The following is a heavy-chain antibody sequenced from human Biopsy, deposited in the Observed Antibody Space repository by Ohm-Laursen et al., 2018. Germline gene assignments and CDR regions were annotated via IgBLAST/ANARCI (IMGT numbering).Heavy chain of an antibody. CDR2: INHSGRT. CDR3: VRGVDYYDPYHYYALDV. J-gene: IGHJ6*02. D-gene: IGHD3-22*01. CDR1: GYSVTNDYY. V-gene: IGHV4-34*01. Sequence: TLSLTCAVSGYSVTNDYYWSWIRQTPGKGLEWIGEINHSGRTNYNPSLKSRVTISVDTSKNQFSLKLRSVTAADTAVYYCVRGVDYYDPYHYYALDVWGQGTTVTVSS.